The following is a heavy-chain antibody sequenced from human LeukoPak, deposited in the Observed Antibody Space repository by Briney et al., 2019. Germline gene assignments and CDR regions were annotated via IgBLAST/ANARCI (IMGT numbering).Heavy chain of an antibody. D-gene: IGHD6-13*01. CDR2: VYYSGST. CDR1: GGSISSRSDY. Sequence: SETLSLTCTVSGGSISSRSDYWGWIRQPPGKGLEWIGSVYYSGSTYYNPSLKSRATISLDTSKNQFSLKLISVTAADTAVYYCARGVIATGGNDFDYWGRGTLVTVSS. J-gene: IGHJ4*02. CDR3: ARGVIATGGNDFDY. V-gene: IGHV4-39*07.